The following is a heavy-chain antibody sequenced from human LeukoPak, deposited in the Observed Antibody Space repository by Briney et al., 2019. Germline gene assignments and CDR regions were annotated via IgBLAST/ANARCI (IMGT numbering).Heavy chain of an antibody. CDR3: ARDHCSPGTCLGGH. V-gene: IGHV1-69*10. J-gene: IGHJ4*02. D-gene: IGHD2-15*01. CDR1: GDTFIPYT. CDR2: IIPSLDVA. Sequence: ASVKVSCKASGDTFIPYTFSWVRQAPGQGLEWMGRIIPSLDVANYAQKFQGRVTLSVDRDTATTYMEVTSLRSEDTAIYYCARDHCSPGTCLGGHWGQGTLVPVSS.